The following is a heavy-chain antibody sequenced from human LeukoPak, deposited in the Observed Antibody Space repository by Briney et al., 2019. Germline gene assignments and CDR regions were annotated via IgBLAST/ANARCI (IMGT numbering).Heavy chain of an antibody. D-gene: IGHD3-10*01. CDR1: GGSISSYY. CDR2: IYYSGST. V-gene: IGHV4-59*12. CDR3: ARLHYYYGSGSYYDVGARYYYYYCMDV. J-gene: IGHJ6*03. Sequence: PSETLSLTCIVAGGSISSYYWSWIRQPPGKGLEWIGYIYYSGSTNYNPSLKSRVTISVDTSKNQFSLKISSVTAADTAVYYCARLHYYYGSGSYYDVGARYYYYYCMDVWGKGTMVTISS.